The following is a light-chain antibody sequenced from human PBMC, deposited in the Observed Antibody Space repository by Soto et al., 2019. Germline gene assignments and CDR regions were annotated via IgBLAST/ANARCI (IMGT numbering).Light chain of an antibody. J-gene: IGKJ4*01. V-gene: IGKV3-11*01. CDR3: QQGSS. CDR1: QSISSS. Sequence: EIVLTQSPVTLSLSPGERATLSCRASQSISSSLAWYQQKLGQAPRLLIYDASNRGTGIPARFSGSGSGTVFTLTISSLEPEDDAVYYCQQGSSFGGGTKVEIK. CDR2: DAS.